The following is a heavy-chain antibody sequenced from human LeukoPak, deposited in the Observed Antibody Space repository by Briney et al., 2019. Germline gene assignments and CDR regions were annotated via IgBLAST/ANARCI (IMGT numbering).Heavy chain of an antibody. CDR3: ARDRDYYDFWSGTDY. CDR1: GFTFSGYG. Sequence: GGSLRLSCAASGFTFSGYGMHWVRQAPGKGLEWVAVIWYDGSNKYYADSVKGRFTISRDNSKNTLYLQMNSLRAEDTAVYYCARDRDYYDFWSGTDYWGQGTLVTVSS. D-gene: IGHD3-3*01. CDR2: IWYDGSNK. J-gene: IGHJ4*02. V-gene: IGHV3-33*01.